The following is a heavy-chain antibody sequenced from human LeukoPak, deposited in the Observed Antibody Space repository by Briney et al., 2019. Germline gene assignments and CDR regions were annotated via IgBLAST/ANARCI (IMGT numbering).Heavy chain of an antibody. J-gene: IGHJ6*02. CDR1: GGSISSSTYY. Sequence: SETLSLTCTVSGGSISSSTYYWGWIRQPPGKGLEWIGSIYYSGSTYYNPSLKSRVTISVDTSKNQFSLKLSSVTAADTAVYCCARHPQRSLGVTTSGPYYYGMDVWGQGTTVTVSS. D-gene: IGHD2-21*02. CDR3: ARHPQRSLGVTTSGPYYYGMDV. CDR2: IYYSGST. V-gene: IGHV4-39*01.